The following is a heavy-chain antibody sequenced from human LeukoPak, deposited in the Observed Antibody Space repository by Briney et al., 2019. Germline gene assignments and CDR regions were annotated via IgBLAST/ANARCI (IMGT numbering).Heavy chain of an antibody. CDR2: IYYSGST. Sequence: PETLSLTCTVSGGSMGSYYWSWIRQPAGKGLEWTGYIYYSGSTYYNPSLKSRVTISVDTSKNQFSLKLSSVTAADTAIYYCARHYIAAGGGDAFDTWGQGTMVIVSS. D-gene: IGHD6-13*01. CDR1: GGSMGSYY. CDR3: ARHYIAAGGGDAFDT. V-gene: IGHV4-59*08. J-gene: IGHJ3*02.